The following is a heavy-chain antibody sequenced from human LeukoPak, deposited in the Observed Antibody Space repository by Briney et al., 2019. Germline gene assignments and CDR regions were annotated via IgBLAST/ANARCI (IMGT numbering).Heavy chain of an antibody. CDR3: ARDITIFGVAIAYFDY. D-gene: IGHD3-3*01. CDR1: GYTFTGYY. J-gene: IGHJ4*02. CDR2: INPNSGGT. Sequence: ASVKVSCKASGYTFTGYYMHWVRQAPGQGLEWMGWINPNSGGTNYAQKFQGRVTMTRDTSISTAYMELSRLRSDDTAVYYCARDITIFGVAIAYFDYWGQGTLVTVSS. V-gene: IGHV1-2*02.